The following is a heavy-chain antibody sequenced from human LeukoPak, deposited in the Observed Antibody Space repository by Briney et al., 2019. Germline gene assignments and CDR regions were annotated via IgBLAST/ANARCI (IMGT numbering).Heavy chain of an antibody. CDR1: GGSIGSSSYW. V-gene: IGHV4-39*01. Sequence: PSETLSLTSTVSGGSIGSSSYWWGWIRQPPGKGLEWIGSIYYSGSTNYNPSLKSRVTISVDTSKNQFSLELSSVTAADTAVYYCARQYSSGAFDIWGQGTMVTVSS. CDR2: IYYSGST. D-gene: IGHD3-22*01. J-gene: IGHJ3*02. CDR3: ARQYSSGAFDI.